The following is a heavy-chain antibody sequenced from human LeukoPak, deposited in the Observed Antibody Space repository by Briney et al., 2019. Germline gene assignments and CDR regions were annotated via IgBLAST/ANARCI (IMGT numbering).Heavy chain of an antibody. CDR2: INTYSGRR. CDR3: ARDSRYDILTGLDY. D-gene: IGHD3-9*01. J-gene: IGHJ4*02. Sequence: ASVKVSCKASGGTFSSTTINWVRQAPGQGLEWMGWINTYSGRRNCPEKFEDRVTMTTDTSTSTAYMELRSLRSDDTAVYYCARDSRYDILTGLDYWGQGTLVTVSS. CDR1: GGTFSSTT. V-gene: IGHV1-18*01.